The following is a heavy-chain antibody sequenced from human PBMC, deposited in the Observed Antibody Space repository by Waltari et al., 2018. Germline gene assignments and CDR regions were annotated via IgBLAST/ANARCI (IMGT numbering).Heavy chain of an antibody. J-gene: IGHJ6*02. CDR3: ARDLANSGYNYYYYGMDV. V-gene: IGHV4-38-2*02. Sequence: QVQLQESGPGLVKPSETLSLTCAVSGYSISSGYYWGWIRPPPGKGLEWIGSIYHSGSTYYNPSLKSRVTISVDTSKNQFSLKLSSVTAADTAVYYCARDLANSGYNYYYYGMDVWGQGTTVTVSS. CDR1: GYSISSGYY. CDR2: IYHSGST. D-gene: IGHD5-12*01.